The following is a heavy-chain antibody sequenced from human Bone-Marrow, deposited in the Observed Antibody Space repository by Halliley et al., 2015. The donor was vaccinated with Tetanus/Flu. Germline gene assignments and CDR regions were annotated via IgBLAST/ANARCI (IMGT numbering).Heavy chain of an antibody. CDR2: IRYDGLNK. CDR3: ARGRSSTWYFDY. D-gene: IGHD6-13*01. J-gene: IGHJ4*02. CDR1: GFSFSNYG. Sequence: CAASGFSFSNYGMRWVRQAPGKGLEWVAGIRYDGLNKYYADSVKGRFTVSRDNSENTLYLQMNSLRAEDTALYYCARGRSSTWYFDYWGQGTPVTVSS. V-gene: IGHV3-33*01.